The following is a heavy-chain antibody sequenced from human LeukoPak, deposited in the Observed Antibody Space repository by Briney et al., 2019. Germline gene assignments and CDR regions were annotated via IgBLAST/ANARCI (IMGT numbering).Heavy chain of an antibody. V-gene: IGHV3-21*06. CDR2: ISSRSTYR. D-gene: IGHD4-17*01. J-gene: IGHJ1*01. Sequence: GGSLRLSCAASGFTFSDYSMNWVRQAPGKGLEWVSSISSRSTYRYYADSVKGRFTISRDNAKNSLCLQMNSLRAEDTSVYYCARDMTTATTCYLQHWGQGTLVTVSS. CDR1: GFTFSDYS. CDR3: ARDMTTATTCYLQH.